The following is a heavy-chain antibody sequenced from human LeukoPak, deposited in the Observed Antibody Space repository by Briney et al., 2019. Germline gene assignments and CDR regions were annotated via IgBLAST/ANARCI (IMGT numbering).Heavy chain of an antibody. CDR3: ARVLPHSDPLDY. CDR2: ISRSGTTI. D-gene: IGHD2-15*01. CDR1: GFTFSSYE. V-gene: IGHV3-48*03. Sequence: PGGSLRLSCAASGFTFSSYEMNWVRRAPGRGLEWVSFISRSGTTIYYADSVKGRFTISRDNAKNSLYLQMNSLRAEDTAVYYCARVLPHSDPLDYWGQGTLVTVSS. J-gene: IGHJ4*02.